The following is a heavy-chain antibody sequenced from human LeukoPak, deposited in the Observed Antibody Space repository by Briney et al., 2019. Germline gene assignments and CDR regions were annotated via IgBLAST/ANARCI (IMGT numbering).Heavy chain of an antibody. V-gene: IGHV3-48*01. J-gene: IGHJ4*02. Sequence: PGGSLRLSCAASGFTFTSYIMNWVRQAPGKGPEWLSYISNSASTIYYADSVKGRFTISRDNAKNSLFLQLSSLRVEDTAVYYCARGSMHVYHLYTDYWGQGTLVTVSS. CDR3: ARGSMHVYHLYTDY. CDR1: GFTFTSYI. CDR2: ISNSASTI. D-gene: IGHD3-16*01.